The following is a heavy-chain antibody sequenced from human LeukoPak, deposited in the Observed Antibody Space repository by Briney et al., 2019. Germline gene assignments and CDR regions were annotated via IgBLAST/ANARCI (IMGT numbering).Heavy chain of an antibody. J-gene: IGHJ4*02. D-gene: IGHD5-12*01. CDR3: AGGSGYDKYYFDY. Sequence: GGSLRLSCAASGFTVSSNYMSWVRQAPGKGLEWVSVIYSGGSTYYADSVKGRFTISRDNSKNTLYLQMNSLRAEDTAVYYCAGGSGYDKYYFDYWGQGTLVTVSS. V-gene: IGHV3-53*01. CDR1: GFTVSSNY. CDR2: IYSGGST.